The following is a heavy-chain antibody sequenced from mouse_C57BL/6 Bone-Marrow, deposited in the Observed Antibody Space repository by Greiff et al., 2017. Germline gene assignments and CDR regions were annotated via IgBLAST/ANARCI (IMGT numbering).Heavy chain of an antibody. CDR2: FHPYNDDT. CDR1: GYTFTTYP. Sequence: QVQLKESGAELVKPGASVKMSCKASGYTFTTYPIEWMKQNHGKSLEWIGNFHPYNDDTKYNEKFKGKATLTVEKSSSTVYLELSRLTSDDSAVYYCARHLLLRGGYFDVWGTGTTVTVSS. CDR3: ARHLLLRGGYFDV. D-gene: IGHD1-1*01. J-gene: IGHJ1*03. V-gene: IGHV1-47*01.